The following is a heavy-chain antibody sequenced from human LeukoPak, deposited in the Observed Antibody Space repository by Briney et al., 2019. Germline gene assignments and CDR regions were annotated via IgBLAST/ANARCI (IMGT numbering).Heavy chain of an antibody. Sequence: PSETLSLTCTVSGGSISSSSYYWGWIRQPPGKGLEWIGSIYYSGSTYYNPSLKSRVTISVDTSKNQFSLKLSSVTAADTAVYYCARQVRRLTGYYSHAWEARFAFDYWGQGTLVTVSS. CDR1: GGSISSSSYY. CDR2: IYYSGST. V-gene: IGHV4-39*01. J-gene: IGHJ4*02. D-gene: IGHD3-9*01. CDR3: ARQVRRLTGYYSHAWEARFAFDY.